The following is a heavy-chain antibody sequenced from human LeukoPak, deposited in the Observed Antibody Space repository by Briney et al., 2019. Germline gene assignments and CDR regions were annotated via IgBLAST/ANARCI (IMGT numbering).Heavy chain of an antibody. J-gene: IGHJ6*04. CDR3: ARDPTGASV. D-gene: IGHD1-14*01. CDR1: GFSVSNNY. CDR2: IYAGGST. Sequence: GGSLRLSCAASGFSVSNNYISWVRQPPGKGLEWISVIYAGGSTFYTDSVKGRFTTSRDHSKNTVYLQMDRLTPEDTAVYYCARDPTGASVWGRGTTVTVSS. V-gene: IGHV3-53*01.